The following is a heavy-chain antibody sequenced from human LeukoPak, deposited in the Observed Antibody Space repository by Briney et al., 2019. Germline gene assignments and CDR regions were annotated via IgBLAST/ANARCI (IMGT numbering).Heavy chain of an antibody. Sequence: SVKVSCKASGVTFSSHAVSWLRQAPGQGPEWMGRIFSTLGLANYAHSFEGRVSITADTSTSTVFMELSSLGSEDTAIYYCARDISRFYDSSGYSDVFDLWGQGTAVTVSS. CDR1: GVTFSSHA. V-gene: IGHV1-69*04. D-gene: IGHD3-22*01. J-gene: IGHJ3*01. CDR2: IFSTLGLA. CDR3: ARDISRFYDSSGYSDVFDL.